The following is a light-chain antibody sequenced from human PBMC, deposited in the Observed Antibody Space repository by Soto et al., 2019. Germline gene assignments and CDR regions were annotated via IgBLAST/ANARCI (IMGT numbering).Light chain of an antibody. CDR2: AAS. V-gene: IGKV3-20*01. J-gene: IGKJ1*01. Sequence: EIALTQSPGTLSLSPGERATLSCRASQSVTADYLACYQQKPGQAPRLLIYAASIGATGIPDRFSGSGSGTDFTLTISRLEPEDSAVYYCLQYGIPLWTFGQGTKVEIK. CDR1: QSVTADY. CDR3: LQYGIPLWT.